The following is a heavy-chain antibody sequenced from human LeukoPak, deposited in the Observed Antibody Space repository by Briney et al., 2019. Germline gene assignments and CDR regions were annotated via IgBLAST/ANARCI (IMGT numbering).Heavy chain of an antibody. V-gene: IGHV3-30*04. D-gene: IGHD3-16*01. Sequence: GGSLRLSCAASGFTFSSYAMHWVRPAPGKGLEWVAVISDDGSNKYYADSVKGRFTISRDNSKNTLYLQMNSLRAEDTAVYYCARDESLLRLGTPTSWGQGTLVTVSS. CDR1: GFTFSSYA. CDR3: ARDESLLRLGTPTS. CDR2: ISDDGSNK. J-gene: IGHJ5*02.